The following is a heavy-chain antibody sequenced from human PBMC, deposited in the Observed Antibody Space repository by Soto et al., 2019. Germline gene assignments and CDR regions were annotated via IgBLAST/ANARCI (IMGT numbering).Heavy chain of an antibody. D-gene: IGHD1-1*01. CDR1: GFIFSSYA. Sequence: QVQLVASGGGVVQPGRSLRLSCAASGFIFSSYAMHWVRQAPGKGLEWVAVISYDGNNKYYADSVKGRFTISRDNSKNTLYLQMNSLRAEDTAVNYCERDGTDYGMDVWGQGTTVTVSS. CDR2: ISYDGNNK. CDR3: ERDGTDYGMDV. J-gene: IGHJ6*02. V-gene: IGHV3-30-3*01.